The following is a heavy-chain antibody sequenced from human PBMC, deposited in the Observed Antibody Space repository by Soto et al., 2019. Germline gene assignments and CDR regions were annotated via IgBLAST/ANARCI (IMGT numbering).Heavy chain of an antibody. Sequence: SLRLSCAASGFTFSSYGMHWVRQAPGKGLEWVAVISYDGSNKYYADSVKGRFTISRDNSKNTLYLQMNSLRAEDTAVYYCARDQGYYDSSGYFDYWGQGTLVTVSS. CDR2: ISYDGSNK. V-gene: IGHV3-30*03. CDR1: GFTFSSYG. J-gene: IGHJ4*02. D-gene: IGHD3-22*01. CDR3: ARDQGYYDSSGYFDY.